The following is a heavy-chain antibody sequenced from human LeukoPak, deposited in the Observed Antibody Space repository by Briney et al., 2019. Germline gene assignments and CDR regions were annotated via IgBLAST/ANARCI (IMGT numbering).Heavy chain of an antibody. Sequence: PSETLSLTCTVSGGSISSGSYYWSWIGQPAGKGLEWIGRIYTSGSTNYNPSLKSRVTISVDTSKNQFSLKLSSVTAEDTAVYYCAREYEDWNDALSLFDPWGQGTLVTVSS. CDR3: AREYEDWNDALSLFDP. CDR2: IYTSGST. CDR1: GGSISSGSYY. D-gene: IGHD1-1*01. J-gene: IGHJ5*02. V-gene: IGHV4-61*02.